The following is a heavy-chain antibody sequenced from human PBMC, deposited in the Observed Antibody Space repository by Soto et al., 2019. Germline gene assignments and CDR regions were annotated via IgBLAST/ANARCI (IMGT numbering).Heavy chain of an antibody. CDR1: GFAFSSYW. CDR2: ISSDGRNT. V-gene: IGHV3-74*03. CDR3: IKASTVTGVGGYR. D-gene: IGHD6-19*01. Sequence: EVQLVESGGGLVQPGGSLRLSCAASGFAFSSYWMQLVRQPPGKGPVWVSRISSDGRNTTYADPVKGRFTISRDNAKNPLHLQMTSLTDDDTAVYYCIKASTVTGVGGYRCGQGTLVTVSS. J-gene: IGHJ5*02.